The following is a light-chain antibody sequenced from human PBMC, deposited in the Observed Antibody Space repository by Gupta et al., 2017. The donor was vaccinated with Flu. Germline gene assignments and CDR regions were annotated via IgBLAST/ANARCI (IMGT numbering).Light chain of an antibody. V-gene: IGLV1-40*01. CDR1: CSNIGSGYD. CDR3: QSYDSSLSGSVV. J-gene: IGLJ2*01. Sequence: QSVLTQPPSVSGAPGQMVTISCTGSCSNIGSGYDVHWYPQQPGTAPKLLIYDNNSRPSGGPDRFSGSKSGTSVALAITGLQAEDEADYYCQSYDSSLSGSVVFGGGTKLTVL. CDR2: DNN.